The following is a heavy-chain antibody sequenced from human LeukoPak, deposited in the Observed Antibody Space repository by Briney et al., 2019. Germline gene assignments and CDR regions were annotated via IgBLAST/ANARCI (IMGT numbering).Heavy chain of an antibody. CDR2: INPSGGST. Sequence: GASVKVSCKASGYTFTSYYMHWVRQAPGQGLEWMGIINPSGGSTSYAQKFQGRVAMTRDMSTSTVYMELSSLRSEDTAVYYCARDRQLVPPRRYYYYYMDVWGKGTTVTVSS. CDR1: GYTFTSYY. CDR3: ARDRQLVPPRRYYYYYMDV. J-gene: IGHJ6*03. V-gene: IGHV1-46*01. D-gene: IGHD6-6*01.